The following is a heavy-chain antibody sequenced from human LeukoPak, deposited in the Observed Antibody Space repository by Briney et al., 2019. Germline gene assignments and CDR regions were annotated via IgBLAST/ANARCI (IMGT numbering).Heavy chain of an antibody. D-gene: IGHD3-22*01. Sequence: ASVKVSCKASGGTFSSYAISWVRQAPGQGLEWMGGIIPIFGTANYAQKFQGRVTITTDESTSTAYMELSSLRSEDTAVYYCANMDYYDSSGPGYYMDVWGKGTTVIVSS. CDR2: IIPIFGTA. V-gene: IGHV1-69*05. CDR1: GGTFSSYA. CDR3: ANMDYYDSSGPGYYMDV. J-gene: IGHJ6*03.